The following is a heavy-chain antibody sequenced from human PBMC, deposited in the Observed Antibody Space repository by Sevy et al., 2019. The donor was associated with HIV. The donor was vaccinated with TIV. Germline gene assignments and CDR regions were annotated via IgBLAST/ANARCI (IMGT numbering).Heavy chain of an antibody. V-gene: IGHV3-23*01. J-gene: IGHJ4*02. CDR1: GFTFSSYA. Sequence: GGSLRLSCAASGFTFSSYAMSWVRQAPGKGLEWVSPISGTGSITYYADSVRGRFTISRDNSNNILYLQMNSLRAEDTAVYYCAARKDDFDCWGQGTLVTVSS. CDR2: ISGTGSIT. CDR3: AARKDDFDC. D-gene: IGHD2-15*01.